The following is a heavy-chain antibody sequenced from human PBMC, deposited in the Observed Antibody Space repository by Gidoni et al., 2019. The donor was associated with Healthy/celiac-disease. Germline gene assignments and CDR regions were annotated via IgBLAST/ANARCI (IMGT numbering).Heavy chain of an antibody. CDR2: ISSSSRTI. J-gene: IGHJ4*02. Sequence: GQRVESGGGLVQPGGSLRLPCTASGFTFGSSSMNWIRQAPGKGLEWVSYISSSSRTIYYADSVKGRCTISRDNAKNSLYPQMNRLRAEETAVYYCARDPNAAALGDSSGYWGQGTLVTVSS. CDR1: GFTFGSSS. D-gene: IGHD3-22*01. CDR3: ARDPNAAALGDSSGY. V-gene: IGHV3-48*01.